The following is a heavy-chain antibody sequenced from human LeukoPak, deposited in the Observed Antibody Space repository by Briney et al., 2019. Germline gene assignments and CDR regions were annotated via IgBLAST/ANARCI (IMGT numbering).Heavy chain of an antibody. CDR1: GFIFHNYA. D-gene: IGHD1-1*01. CDR2: ITSSSDYT. J-gene: IGHJ4*02. Sequence: PGGSLRLSCAASGFIFHNYAMNWVRQAPGKGLEWVSSITSSSDYTYYADSVKGRFTISRDNAKDSLYLQMNSLRAEDTAVYYRATNEPYWGQGTLVTVSS. V-gene: IGHV3-21*01. CDR3: ATNEPY.